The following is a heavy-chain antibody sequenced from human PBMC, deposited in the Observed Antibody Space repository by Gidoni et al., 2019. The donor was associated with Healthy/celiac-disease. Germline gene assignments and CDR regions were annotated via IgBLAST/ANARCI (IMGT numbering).Heavy chain of an antibody. CDR2: IRSKAYGGTT. CDR1: GFTFGDYA. D-gene: IGHD2-21*02. Sequence: VQLVESGGGLVQPGRSLRLSCTASGFTFGDYAMSWVRQAPGKGLEWVGFIRSKAYGGTTEYAASVKGRFTISRDDSKSIAYLQMNSLKTEDTAVYYCTTVTDDYWGQGTLVTVSS. CDR3: TTVTDDY. V-gene: IGHV3-49*04. J-gene: IGHJ4*02.